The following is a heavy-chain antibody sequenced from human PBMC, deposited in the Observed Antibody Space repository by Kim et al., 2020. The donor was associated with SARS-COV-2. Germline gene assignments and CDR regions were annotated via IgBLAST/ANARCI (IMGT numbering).Heavy chain of an antibody. CDR3: ARGVVRISTSGYYGMDV. CDR2: IYYSGST. J-gene: IGHJ6*02. CDR1: GGSISSYY. Sequence: SETLSLTCTVSGGSISSYYWSWIRQPPGKGLEWIGYIYYSGSTNYNPSLKSRVTISVDTSKNQFSLKLSSVTAADTAVYYCARGVVRISTSGYYGMDVWGQGTTVTVSS. V-gene: IGHV4-59*01. D-gene: IGHD2-2*01.